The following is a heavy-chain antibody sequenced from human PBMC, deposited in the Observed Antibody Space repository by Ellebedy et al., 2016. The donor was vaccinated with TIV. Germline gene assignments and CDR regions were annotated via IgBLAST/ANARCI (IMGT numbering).Heavy chain of an antibody. V-gene: IGHV1-18*04. CDR3: ARLKGSSWYVETRGGYYFDS. CDR2: ISAYNGNT. CDR1: GYTFTSYG. Sequence: AASVKVSCKASGYTFTSYGISWVRQAPGQGLEGMGWISAYNGNTNSAQKLQGRVTMTTDTYTSTAYMELRSLRSDDTAVYYCARLKGSSWYVETRGGYYFDSWGQGTLVTVSS. D-gene: IGHD6-13*01. J-gene: IGHJ4*02.